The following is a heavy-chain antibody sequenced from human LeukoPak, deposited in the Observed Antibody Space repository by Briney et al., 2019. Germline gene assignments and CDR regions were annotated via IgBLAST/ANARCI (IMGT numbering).Heavy chain of an antibody. J-gene: IGHJ4*02. CDR1: GFTFSSIA. CDR3: ARDRYKTSPDF. V-gene: IGHV3-30-3*01. Sequence: GQSLRLSCAASGFTFSSIAMHWVRQAPGKGLEWVAVISYDGSTTYYADSVQGRFTISRDNSKNKLYLQMNSLRAEDTALYHCARDRYKTSPDFGGRGTLVSVSS. CDR2: ISYDGSTT. D-gene: IGHD1-14*01.